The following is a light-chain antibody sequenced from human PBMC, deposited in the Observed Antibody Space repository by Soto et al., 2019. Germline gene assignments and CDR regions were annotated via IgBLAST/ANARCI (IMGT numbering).Light chain of an antibody. CDR2: AVS. CDR1: QSVSSN. V-gene: IGKV3-15*01. J-gene: IGKJ1*01. Sequence: EIMMTQSPGTLSASPGERATLSCRASQSVSSNLAWYQHKPGQAPRLLIYAVSTRATGIPARFSGSGSGTEFTLTISSLQSEDFAVYYCQQYNKWPLTFGQGTKLEIK. CDR3: QQYNKWPLT.